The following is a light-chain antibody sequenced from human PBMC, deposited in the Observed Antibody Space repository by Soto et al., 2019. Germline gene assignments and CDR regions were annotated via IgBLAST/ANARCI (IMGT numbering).Light chain of an antibody. CDR1: QNVGSRY. Sequence: EIVLTQSPGTLSLSPGERATLSCRASQNVGSRYLAWYQQKPGQAPRLLIYGTSNRATGIPDRFSGSGSGTDFSLTISSLQPEDFATYYCQHSYSSPTFGQGTKVDIK. CDR2: GTS. CDR3: QHSYSSPT. J-gene: IGKJ2*01. V-gene: IGKV3-20*01.